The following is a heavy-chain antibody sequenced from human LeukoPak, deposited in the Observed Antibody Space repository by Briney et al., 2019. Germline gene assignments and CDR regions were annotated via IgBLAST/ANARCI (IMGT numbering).Heavy chain of an antibody. Sequence: LSPTCTLSAGSIPTSTSQCGWIRQSPGRGLEWFGRVHYSRSTYYNTSLRTPAPISLDTSKSHFSMKLNLTTAAGTTLYSCATTHEYTGGGYDYWGLGALVTVSS. D-gene: IGHD3-16*01. CDR3: ATTHEYTGGGYDY. V-gene: IGHV4-39*07. J-gene: IGHJ4*02. CDR2: VHYSRST. CDR1: AGSIPTSTSQ.